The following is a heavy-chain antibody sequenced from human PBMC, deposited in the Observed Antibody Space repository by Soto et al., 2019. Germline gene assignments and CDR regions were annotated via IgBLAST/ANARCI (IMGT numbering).Heavy chain of an antibody. V-gene: IGHV4-59*01. CDR3: ARVGDSSSWYPRFDP. D-gene: IGHD6-13*01. J-gene: IGHJ5*02. CDR1: GGSISSYY. Sequence: QVQLQESGPGLVKPSETLSLTCTVSGGSISSYYWSWIRQPPGKGLEWIGYIYYSGSTNYNPSLTSRVTISVDTSKNQFSLKLSSVTAADTAVYYCARVGDSSSWYPRFDPWGQGTLVTVSS. CDR2: IYYSGST.